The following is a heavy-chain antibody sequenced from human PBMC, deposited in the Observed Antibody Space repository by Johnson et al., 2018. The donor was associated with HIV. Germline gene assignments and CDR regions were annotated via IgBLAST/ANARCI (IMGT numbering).Heavy chain of an antibody. D-gene: IGHD3-10*01. V-gene: IGHV3-33*01. CDR3: ARDTHGEGAFDI. Sequence: VQLVESGGGVVQPGRSLRLSCAASGFTFSSYGMHWVRQAPGKGLEWVAVIWYDGTNKYYADSVKGRFTVSRDNSKNTLYVEMNSLRVEDTAVYYCARDTHGEGAFDIWGQGTMVTVSS. J-gene: IGHJ3*02. CDR2: IWYDGTNK. CDR1: GFTFSSYG.